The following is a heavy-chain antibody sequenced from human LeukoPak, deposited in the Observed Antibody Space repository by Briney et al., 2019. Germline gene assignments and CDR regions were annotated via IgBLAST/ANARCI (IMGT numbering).Heavy chain of an antibody. D-gene: IGHD6-13*01. Sequence: SETLSLTCAVYGGSFSGYYWSWIRQPPGKGLEWIGEINHSGTTNYNPSLKSRVNISVDPSKNLFSLKLSSVTAADTAVYYCARWGGAAAGTAGVDYWGQGTLVTVSS. CDR3: ARWGGAAAGTAGVDY. CDR2: INHSGTT. V-gene: IGHV4-34*01. J-gene: IGHJ4*02. CDR1: GGSFSGYY.